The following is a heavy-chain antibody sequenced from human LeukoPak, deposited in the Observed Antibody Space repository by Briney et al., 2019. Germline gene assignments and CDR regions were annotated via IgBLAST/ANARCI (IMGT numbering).Heavy chain of an antibody. Sequence: GGSLRLSCAASGFTLSPLWIHWVRQAPGRGLVWVSRINPNGSRNSYADSVKGRFTIYRDNAKNTVYLKMDSLRAEDAAVYYCTRDFDHGGGIWGQGILVTVSS. CDR2: INPNGSRN. V-gene: IGHV3-74*01. J-gene: IGHJ4*02. CDR1: GFTLSPLW. D-gene: IGHD3-9*01. CDR3: TRDFDHGGGI.